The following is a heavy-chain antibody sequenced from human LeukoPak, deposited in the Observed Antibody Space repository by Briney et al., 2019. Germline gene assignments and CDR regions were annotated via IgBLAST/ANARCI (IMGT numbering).Heavy chain of an antibody. Sequence: GSLRLSCVVSGFIVSSNYMSWVRQAPGKGLEWVSIIYSSGSTYYADSVKGRFTISRDNAKNSLYLQMNSLRAEDTAVYYCARDSSSWPYEYYFDYWGQGTLVTVSS. J-gene: IGHJ4*02. CDR2: IYSSGST. CDR3: ARDSSSWPYEYYFDY. CDR1: GFIVSSNY. D-gene: IGHD6-13*01. V-gene: IGHV3-66*01.